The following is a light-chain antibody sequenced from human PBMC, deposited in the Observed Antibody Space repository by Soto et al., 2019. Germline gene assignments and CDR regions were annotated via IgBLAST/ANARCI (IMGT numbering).Light chain of an antibody. V-gene: IGKV3-15*01. Sequence: EIVMTQSPATLSVSPGERATLSCRASQSVSSNLAWYQQKPGQAPRLLIYKTNQRASGVPDRFSGSKSGTSASLAISGLRSEDEADYYCAAWDDSLNGRGVFGTGT. CDR2: KTN. J-gene: IGKJ3*01. CDR1: QSVSSN. CDR3: AAWDDSLNGRGV.